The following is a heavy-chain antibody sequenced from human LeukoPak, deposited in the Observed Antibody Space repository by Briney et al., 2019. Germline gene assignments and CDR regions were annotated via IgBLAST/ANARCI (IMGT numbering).Heavy chain of an antibody. Sequence: GGSLRLSCAASGFTFSSYNMNWVRQDPGKGLEWVSSISSNSNYINYAASVKGRFTISRNNAKNSLYLQMNSLRAEDTAVYYCARETAMDANYYYYGMDVWGQETTVTVTS. CDR2: ISSNSNYI. CDR3: ARETAMDANYYYYGMDV. J-gene: IGHJ6*02. D-gene: IGHD5-18*01. CDR1: GFTFSSYN. V-gene: IGHV3-21*01.